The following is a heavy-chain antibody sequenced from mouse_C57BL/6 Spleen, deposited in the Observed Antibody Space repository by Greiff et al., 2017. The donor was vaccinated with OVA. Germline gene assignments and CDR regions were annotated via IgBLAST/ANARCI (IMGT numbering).Heavy chain of an antibody. CDR2: IDPSDSYT. Sequence: VQLQQPGAELVRPGTSVQLSCKASGYTFTSYWMHWVKQRPGQGLEWIGVIDPSDSYTNYNQKFKGKATLTVDTSSSTAYMQLSSLTSEDSAVYYCARGYYGSRGVAYWGQGTLVTVSA. V-gene: IGHV1-59*01. J-gene: IGHJ3*01. D-gene: IGHD1-1*01. CDR3: ARGYYGSRGVAY. CDR1: GYTFTSYW.